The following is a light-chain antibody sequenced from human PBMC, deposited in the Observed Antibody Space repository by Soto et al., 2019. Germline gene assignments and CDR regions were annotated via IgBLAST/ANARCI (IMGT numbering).Light chain of an antibody. CDR3: PQSYSTVT. J-gene: IGKJ3*01. V-gene: IGKV1-39*01. CDR1: QSISNY. CDR2: AAS. Sequence: DIQMTQSPSSLSASVGDRVTITCRASQSISNYLNWYQQKPGKAPRLLIYAASSLQSGVPSRFNGSCSATVFTLTITCQQGEVVPIYYCPQSYSTVTFGPGTKVEIE.